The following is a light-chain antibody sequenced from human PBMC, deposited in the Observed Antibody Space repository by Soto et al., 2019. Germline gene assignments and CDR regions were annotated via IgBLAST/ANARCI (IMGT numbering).Light chain of an antibody. CDR3: SSYARSSTVL. Sequence: QSALTQPASVSGSPGQSITISCTGTSTDVGRYNYVSWYQCHQGKAPKLMIYQVTNRPSGVSDRFSGSKSGNTASLIISGLQAEDEADYYCSSYARSSTVLFGGGTQLNVL. CDR2: QVT. CDR1: STDVGRYNY. V-gene: IGLV2-14*01. J-gene: IGLJ2*01.